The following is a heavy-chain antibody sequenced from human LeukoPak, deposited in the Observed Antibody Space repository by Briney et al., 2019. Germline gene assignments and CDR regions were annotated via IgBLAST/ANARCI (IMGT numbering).Heavy chain of an antibody. D-gene: IGHD6-13*01. Sequence: GGSLRLSCAASGFTFSNAWMSWVRQAPGKGLEWVGRIKSKTDGGTTDYAAPVKGRFTISRDDSKNTLYLQMNSLKTEDTAVYYCTTDGGITTYSSSWYIGFDYWGQGTLVTVSS. CDR1: GFTFSNAW. CDR2: IKSKTDGGTT. J-gene: IGHJ4*02. V-gene: IGHV3-15*01. CDR3: TTDGGITTYSSSWYIGFDY.